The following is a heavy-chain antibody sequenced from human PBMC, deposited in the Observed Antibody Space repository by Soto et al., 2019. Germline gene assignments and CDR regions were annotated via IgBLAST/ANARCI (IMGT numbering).Heavy chain of an antibody. D-gene: IGHD7-27*01. CDR1: GGTFTTYT. J-gene: IGHJ4*02. CDR3: ARDGDGNSLAY. V-gene: IGHV1-69*01. Sequence: QVQLVQSGPEVKKPGSSVKVSCKSSGGTFTTYTFSWVRQAPGQGLEWMAGIIPFFGASKSAQKYQDRVAITTDESTRTIYMELSSLRSDDTAVYYCARDGDGNSLAYWGQGTLVTVSS. CDR2: IIPFFGAS.